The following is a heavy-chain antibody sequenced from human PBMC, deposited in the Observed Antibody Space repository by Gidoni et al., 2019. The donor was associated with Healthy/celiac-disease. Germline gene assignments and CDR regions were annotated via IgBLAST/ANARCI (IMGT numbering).Heavy chain of an antibody. D-gene: IGHD3-10*01. V-gene: IGHV4-59*01. Sequence: HVQLPESGPALVKPSETLSLTCTAPSATISRYYWSWIRPPPGKGLEWIGYIYYSGSTNDNPSLKSRVTISVDTSKNQFSLKLSSVTAADTAVYYCASAAMVRGVFRLDYWGQGTLVTVSS. CDR1: SATISRYY. CDR2: IYYSGST. J-gene: IGHJ4*02. CDR3: ASAAMVRGVFRLDY.